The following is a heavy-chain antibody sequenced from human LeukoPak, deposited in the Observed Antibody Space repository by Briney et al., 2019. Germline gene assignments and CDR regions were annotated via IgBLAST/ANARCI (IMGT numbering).Heavy chain of an antibody. CDR3: ARNYGDYVNGWYYYYMDV. D-gene: IGHD4-17*01. CDR2: IYYSGST. J-gene: IGHJ6*03. V-gene: IGHV4-59*01. CDR1: GGSFSGYY. Sequence: SETLSLTCAVYGGSFSGYYWSWIRQPPGKGLEWIGYIYYSGSTNYNPSLKSRVTISADTSKNQFSLKLSSVTAADTAVYYCARNYGDYVNGWYYYYMDVWGKGTTVTVSS.